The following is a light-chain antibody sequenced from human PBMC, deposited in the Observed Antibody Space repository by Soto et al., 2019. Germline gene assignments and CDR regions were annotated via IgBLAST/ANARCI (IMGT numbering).Light chain of an antibody. CDR2: EVS. J-gene: IGLJ3*02. CDR3: ISYTSTSTWV. CDR1: SSDVGGYNS. Sequence: QSALTQPASVSGSPGQSTTISCTGTSSDVGGYNSVSWYQHHPGKAPKLMIYEVSNRPSGVSNRFSGSKSGNTASLTISGLQAEDEADYYCISYTSTSTWVFGGGTKLTVL. V-gene: IGLV2-14*01.